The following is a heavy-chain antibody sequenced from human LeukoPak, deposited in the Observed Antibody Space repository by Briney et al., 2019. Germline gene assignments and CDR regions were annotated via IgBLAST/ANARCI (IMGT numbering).Heavy chain of an antibody. D-gene: IGHD3-22*01. J-gene: IGHJ4*02. Sequence: KPGGSLSLACAASGFTVGNNWIHWVRQAPGKGLEWVSYIRNDGSYTKYADSVKGRFTISRDNAKKSLYLQMNSLRAEDTAVYYCARRGASSGFYFGVFPYWGQGALVTVSS. CDR3: ARRGASSGFYFGVFPY. CDR1: GFTVGNNW. CDR2: IRNDGSYT. V-gene: IGHV3-11*06.